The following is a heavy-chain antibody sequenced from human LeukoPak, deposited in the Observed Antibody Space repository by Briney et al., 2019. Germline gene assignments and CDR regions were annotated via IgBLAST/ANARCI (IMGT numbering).Heavy chain of an antibody. Sequence: ETLSLTCTVSGGSISSSSYYWGWVRQAPGKGLEWVSYISSSSSTIYYADSVKGRFTISRDNAKNSLYLQMNSLRAEDTAVYYCAKEDDFWSGYSWGGLWGYWGQGTLVTVSS. CDR3: AKEDDFWSGYSWGGLWGY. CDR2: ISSSSSTI. J-gene: IGHJ4*02. D-gene: IGHD3-3*01. CDR1: GGSISSSSYY. V-gene: IGHV3-48*01.